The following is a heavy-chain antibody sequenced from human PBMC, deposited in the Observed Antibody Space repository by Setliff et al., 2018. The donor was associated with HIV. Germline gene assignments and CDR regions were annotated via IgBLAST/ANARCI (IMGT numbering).Heavy chain of an antibody. J-gene: IGHJ4*02. D-gene: IGHD3-22*01. CDR2: LNPDASRT. CDR3: AKDVYVAKYYYGSSGYSGSYYFDY. V-gene: IGHV3-74*01. Sequence: GSLRLSCVASGFTFSSYWMHWVRQAPGKGLVWVSRLNPDASRTSYADSVKGRFTVSRDNAKNTLYLQMNSLRAEDTAVYYCAKDVYVAKYYYGSSGYSGSYYFDYWGQGSLVTVSS. CDR1: GFTFSSYW.